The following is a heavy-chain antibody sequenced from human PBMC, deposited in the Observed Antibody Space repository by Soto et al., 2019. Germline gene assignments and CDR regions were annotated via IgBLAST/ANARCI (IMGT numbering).Heavy chain of an antibody. V-gene: IGHV1-18*01. J-gene: IGHJ4*02. CDR1: GYTFTSYG. CDR2: ISAYNGNT. CDR3: ARDSPMVRGVMYYFDS. Sequence: ASVKVSCKASGYTFTSYGISWVRQAPGQGLEWMGWISAYNGNTNYAQKLQGRVTMTTDTSTSTAYMELRSLRSDDTAVYYCARDSPMVRGVMYYFDSWGQGTMVTVSS. D-gene: IGHD3-10*01.